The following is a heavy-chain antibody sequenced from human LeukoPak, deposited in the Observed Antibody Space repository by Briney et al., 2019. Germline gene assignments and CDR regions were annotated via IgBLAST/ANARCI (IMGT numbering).Heavy chain of an antibody. Sequence: ASVKVSCKASGYTFTSYGITWVRQAPGQGLECMGWISAYNGNTNYAQKLQGRVTITRNTSISTAYMELSSLRSEDTAVYYCAREDTLDIWGQGTMVPVSS. CDR1: GYTFTSYG. V-gene: IGHV1-18*01. D-gene: IGHD2-2*02. J-gene: IGHJ3*02. CDR3: AREDTLDI. CDR2: ISAYNGNT.